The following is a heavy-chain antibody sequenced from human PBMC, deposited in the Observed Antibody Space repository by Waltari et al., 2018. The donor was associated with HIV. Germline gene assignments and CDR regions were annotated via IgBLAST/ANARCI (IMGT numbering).Heavy chain of an antibody. V-gene: IGHV1-69*02. Sequence: QVQLVQSGAEAKNPGYSVTISCKASEGTFSSYTINWVRQAPGEGLEWMVRIIPVLGITNYSQRFQGRVTSTADRSTTAVYMQLSSLTSEDTAVYYCATRTANRRSVYVDCLGQG. CDR3: ATRTANRRSVYVDC. CDR1: EGTFSSYT. D-gene: IGHD6-25*01. CDR2: IIPVLGIT. J-gene: IGHJ4*02.